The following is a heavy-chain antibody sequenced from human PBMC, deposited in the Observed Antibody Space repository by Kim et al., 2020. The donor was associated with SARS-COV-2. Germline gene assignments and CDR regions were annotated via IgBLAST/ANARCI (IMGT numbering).Heavy chain of an antibody. Sequence: ADSVKGRFTISRDNVKNSLYLQMNSLRAEDTAVYYCARDSRMIVVVGLDYWGQGTLVTVSS. D-gene: IGHD3-22*01. CDR3: ARDSRMIVVVGLDY. V-gene: IGHV3-21*01. J-gene: IGHJ4*02.